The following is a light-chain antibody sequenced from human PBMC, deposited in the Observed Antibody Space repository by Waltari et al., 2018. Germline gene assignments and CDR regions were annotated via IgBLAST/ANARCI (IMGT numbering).Light chain of an antibody. CDR2: GAS. CDR1: QSVSSSY. CDR3: QQYGSSLFT. Sequence: IVLTPSPGSLSLTPGQRATLSCRASQSVSSSYLAWYQQKPGHATRLLIYGASSRATGIPDMFILRRSGTDFTVTISRLEPEDCAGYYCQQYGSSLFTFGPGTKVDIK. V-gene: IGKV3-20*01. J-gene: IGKJ3*01.